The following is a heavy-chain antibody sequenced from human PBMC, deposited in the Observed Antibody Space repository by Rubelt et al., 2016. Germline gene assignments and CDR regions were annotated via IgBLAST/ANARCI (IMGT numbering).Heavy chain of an antibody. D-gene: IGHD4-17*01. V-gene: IGHV1-46*01. J-gene: IGHJ4*02. CDR1: GYTFTSYY. Sequence: QVQLVQSGAEVKKPGASVKVSCKASGYTFTSYYMHWVRQAPGQGLEWMGIINPSGGSTSYAQTVQGRVTMTRDTSTSTVYMELSSLRSEDTAVYYCARDHYGDVDYWGQGTLVTVSS. CDR2: INPSGGST. CDR3: ARDHYGDVDY.